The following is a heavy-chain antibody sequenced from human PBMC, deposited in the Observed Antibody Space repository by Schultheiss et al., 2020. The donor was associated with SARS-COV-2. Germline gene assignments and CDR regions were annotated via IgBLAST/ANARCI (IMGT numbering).Heavy chain of an antibody. V-gene: IGHV4-34*01. D-gene: IGHD1-26*01. Sequence: SETLSLTCAVYGGSFSGYYWSWIRQPPGKGLEWIGEINHSGSTNYNPSLKSRVTISVDTSKNQSSLKLSSVTAADTAVYYCARGRLIVGATRRNYFDYWGQGTLVTVSS. CDR2: INHSGST. J-gene: IGHJ4*02. CDR1: GGSFSGYY. CDR3: ARGRLIVGATRRNYFDY.